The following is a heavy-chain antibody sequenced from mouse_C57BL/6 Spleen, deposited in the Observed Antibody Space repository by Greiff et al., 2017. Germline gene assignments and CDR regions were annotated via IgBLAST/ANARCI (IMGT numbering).Heavy chain of an antibody. CDR2: ISYDGSN. J-gene: IGHJ4*01. Sequence: EVQLVESGPGLVKPSQSLSLTCSVTGYSITSGYYWNWIRQFPGNILEWMGYISYDGSNNYNPSLKNRISLTPAPSKNQFFLKLKSGTTEDTATYDCAREPSVDYYAMDYWGQGTSVTVSS. CDR3: AREPSVDYYAMDY. CDR1: GYSITSGYY. V-gene: IGHV3-6*01.